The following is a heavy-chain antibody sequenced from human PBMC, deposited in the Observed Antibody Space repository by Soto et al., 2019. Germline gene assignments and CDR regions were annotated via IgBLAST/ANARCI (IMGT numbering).Heavy chain of an antibody. CDR1: GFTFNIYA. V-gene: IGHV3-30*09. CDR2: VSHDGSNR. Sequence: QVRLVESGGGVVQPGRSLRLSCAGSGFTFNIYAIHWVRQAPGKGLEWVAVVSHDGSNRYYPDSVRGRFAISRDTSKNTVYLEMNSLRPDDTALYYCARSSGVPTPDFDYWGQGTLVTVSS. J-gene: IGHJ4*02. D-gene: IGHD3-3*01. CDR3: ARSSGVPTPDFDY.